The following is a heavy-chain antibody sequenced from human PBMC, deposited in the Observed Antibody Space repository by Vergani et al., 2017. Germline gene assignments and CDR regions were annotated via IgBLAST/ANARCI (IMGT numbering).Heavy chain of an antibody. CDR3: ARGWVRGWYGELGY. D-gene: IGHD3-10*01. J-gene: IGHJ4*02. Sequence: QLHLQESGPGLVKPSETLSLTCTVSGGSISSYYWTWIRQPPGKGLEWIGNIYYTGSTNYNPSLQSRVTMSVDTSNNQFSLRLSSVTAADTAVYYCARGWVRGWYGELGYWGQGTLVTVSS. V-gene: IGHV4-59*01. CDR2: IYYTGST. CDR1: GGSISSYY.